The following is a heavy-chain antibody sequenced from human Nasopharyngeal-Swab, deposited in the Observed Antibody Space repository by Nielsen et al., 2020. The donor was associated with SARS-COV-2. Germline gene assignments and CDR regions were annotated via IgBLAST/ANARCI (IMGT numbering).Heavy chain of an antibody. D-gene: IGHD3-9*01. CDR2: IFYSGSD. Sequence: WIRQHPGKGLEWIGNIFYSGSDYYTPSLNGRATISVDTSKNQFSLNLDSATAADTAIYYCVRVSVDTGYRWFDPWGPGTLVTVSS. J-gene: IGHJ5*02. V-gene: IGHV4-39*07. CDR3: VRVSVDTGYRWFDP.